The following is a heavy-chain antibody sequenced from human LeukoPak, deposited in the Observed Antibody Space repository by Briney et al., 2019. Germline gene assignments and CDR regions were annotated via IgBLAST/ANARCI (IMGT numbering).Heavy chain of an antibody. CDR3: ARDLLNEGNHLDY. J-gene: IGHJ4*02. CDR1: GGSISSGDYY. CDR2: IYYSGST. V-gene: IGHV4-30-4*01. D-gene: IGHD4-23*01. Sequence: PSETLSLTCTVSGGSISSGDYYWSWIRQPPGKGLEWIGYIYYSGSTYYNPSLKSRITISVDTSKNQFSLKLSSVTAADTAVYYCARDLLNEGNHLDYWGQGTLVTVSS.